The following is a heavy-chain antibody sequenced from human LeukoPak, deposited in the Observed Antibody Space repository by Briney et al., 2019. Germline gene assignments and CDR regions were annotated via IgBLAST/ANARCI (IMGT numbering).Heavy chain of an antibody. CDR1: GYTFTSYD. J-gene: IGHJ5*02. Sequence: ASVKVSCKASGYTFTSYDINWVRQATGQGLEWMGWMNPNSGNTGYARKFQGRVTITRNTSISTAYMELSSLRSEDTAVYYCARAPGITMVRGVIYWSDPWGKGTLVTVSS. CDR3: ARAPGITMVRGVIYWSDP. V-gene: IGHV1-8*03. CDR2: MNPNSGNT. D-gene: IGHD3-10*01.